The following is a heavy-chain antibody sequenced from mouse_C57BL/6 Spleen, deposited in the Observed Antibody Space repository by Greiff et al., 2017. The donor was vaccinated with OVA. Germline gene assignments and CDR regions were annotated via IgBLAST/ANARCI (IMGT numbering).Heavy chain of an antibody. Sequence: VQLQQPGAELVKPGASVKLSCKASGYTFTSYWMHWVKQRPGRGLEWIGRIGPNSGGTKYNEKVKGRATLTVDKPSSTAYMQLSSLTSEDSAVYYCARSELGGWYFDVWGTGTTVTVSS. V-gene: IGHV1-72*01. J-gene: IGHJ1*03. CDR3: ARSELGGWYFDV. CDR2: IGPNSGGT. CDR1: GYTFTSYW. D-gene: IGHD4-1*01.